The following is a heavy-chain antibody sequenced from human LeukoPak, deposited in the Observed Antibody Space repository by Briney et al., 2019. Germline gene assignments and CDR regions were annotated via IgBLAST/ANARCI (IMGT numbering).Heavy chain of an antibody. CDR3: ARSIFGVVPPYYYYMDV. CDR2: IIPIFGTA. Sequence: ASVKVSCKASGGTFSSYAISWVRQAPGQGLEWMGGIIPIFGTANYAQKFQGRVTITTDESTSTAYMELSSLRSEDTAVYYCARSIFGVVPPYYYYMDVWGKGTTVTVSS. V-gene: IGHV1-69*05. D-gene: IGHD3-3*01. J-gene: IGHJ6*03. CDR1: GGTFSSYA.